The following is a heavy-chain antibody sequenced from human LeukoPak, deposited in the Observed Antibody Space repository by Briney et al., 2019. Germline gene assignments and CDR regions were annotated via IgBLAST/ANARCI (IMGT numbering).Heavy chain of an antibody. Sequence: PGGSLRLSCAASGFTFTNAWMSWVRQAPGKGLEWVGRIKSKTDGGTTDYAAPVKGRFTISRDDSKNTLYLQMNSLKTEDTAVYYCTTDRAAKRKAYYYDSSGYYSPDYWGQGTLVTVSS. J-gene: IGHJ4*02. CDR2: IKSKTDGGTT. CDR3: TTDRAAKRKAYYYDSSGYYSPDY. CDR1: GFTFTNAW. V-gene: IGHV3-15*05. D-gene: IGHD3-22*01.